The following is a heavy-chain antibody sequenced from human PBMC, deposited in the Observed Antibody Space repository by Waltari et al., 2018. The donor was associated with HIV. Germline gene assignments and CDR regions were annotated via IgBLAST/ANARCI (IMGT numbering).Heavy chain of an antibody. D-gene: IGHD6-13*01. CDR1: GFRFSKYG. V-gene: IGHV3-30*19. CDR3: ARDRWVVSSNWYVDF. CDR2: IYSDGSHK. Sequence: QVQLVASGGGVVQPGGSLRLSCAASGFRFSKYGMHWVRQTPGRGLEWVAVIYSDGSHKSYTDSIKGRFTVSRDNSKNTLNLQMDGLRADDTGVYYCARDRWVVSSNWYVDFWGQGTLVSVSA. J-gene: IGHJ4*02.